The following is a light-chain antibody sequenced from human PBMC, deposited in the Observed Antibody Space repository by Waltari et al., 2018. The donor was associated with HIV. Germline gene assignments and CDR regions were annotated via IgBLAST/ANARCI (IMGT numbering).Light chain of an antibody. CDR1: SSDVGGYNY. CDR2: DVS. V-gene: IGLV2-11*01. CDR3: CSYAGIYTYVK. Sequence: QSALTQPRSVSGSPGQSVSISCTETSSDVGGYNYVSWYQQHPDKAPKLMIYDVSQRPSGVPDRFSGSKSGNTASLTISGLQAEDEADYYCCSYAGIYTYVKFGGGTKLTVL. J-gene: IGLJ2*01.